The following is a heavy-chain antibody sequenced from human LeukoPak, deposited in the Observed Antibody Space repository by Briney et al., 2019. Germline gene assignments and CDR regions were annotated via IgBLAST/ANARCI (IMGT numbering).Heavy chain of an antibody. CDR3: AKGNYDFWSGLGY. D-gene: IGHD3-3*01. CDR2: ISGSGGST. Sequence: GGSLRLSCAASGFTFSSYAMSWVRQAPGKGLEWVSAISGSGGSTYYADSVKGRFTISRDNSKNALYLQMNSLRAEDTAVYYCAKGNYDFWSGLGYWGQGTLVTVSS. CDR1: GFTFSSYA. V-gene: IGHV3-23*01. J-gene: IGHJ4*02.